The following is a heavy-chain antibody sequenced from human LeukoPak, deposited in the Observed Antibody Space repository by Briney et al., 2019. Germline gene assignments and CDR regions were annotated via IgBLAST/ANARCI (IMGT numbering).Heavy chain of an antibody. J-gene: IGHJ2*01. V-gene: IGHV4-61*02. CDR2: IYTSGST. D-gene: IGHD1-7*01. CDR1: GGYINSGSFY. Sequence: SQTLSLTCTVSGGYINSGSFYWTWIRQPAGKGLEWIGRIYTSGSTNYNPSLKSRVTISLDTSKNQFSLKLSSATAADTAVYYCARDQNLGGDYWYFDLWGRGTLVTVSS. CDR3: ARDQNLGGDYWYFDL.